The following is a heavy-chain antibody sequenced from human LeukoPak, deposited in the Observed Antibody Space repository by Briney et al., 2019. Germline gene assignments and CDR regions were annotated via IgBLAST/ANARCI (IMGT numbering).Heavy chain of an antibody. D-gene: IGHD2-2*01. V-gene: IGHV3-30*18. CDR2: ISYDGSNK. CDR1: GFTFSSYG. J-gene: IGHJ4*02. Sequence: GRSLRLSCAASGFTFSSYGMHWVRQAPGKGLEWVAVISYDGSNKYYADSVKGRFTISRDNSKNTLYLQMNSLRAEDTAVYYCAKDHRKTLHCSSTSCYFDYWGQGTLVTVSS. CDR3: AKDHRKTLHCSSTSCYFDY.